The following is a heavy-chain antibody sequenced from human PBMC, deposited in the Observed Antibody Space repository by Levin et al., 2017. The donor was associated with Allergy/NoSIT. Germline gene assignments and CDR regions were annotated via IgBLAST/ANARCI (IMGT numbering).Heavy chain of an antibody. CDR2: IKSKTDGGTT. CDR3: TTGPGRTVTTDFWYYGMDV. V-gene: IGHV3-15*01. CDR1: GFTFSNAW. Sequence: GGSLRLSCAASGFTFSNAWMSWVRQAPGKGLEWVGRIKSKTDGGTTDYAAPVKGRFTISRDDSKNTLYLQMNSLKTEDTAVYYCTTGPGRTVTTDFWYYGMDVWGQGTTVTVSS. J-gene: IGHJ6*02. D-gene: IGHD1-14*01.